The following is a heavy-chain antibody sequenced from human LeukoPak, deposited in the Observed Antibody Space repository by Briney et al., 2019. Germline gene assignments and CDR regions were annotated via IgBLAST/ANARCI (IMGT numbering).Heavy chain of an antibody. CDR1: GGSFSGYY. CDR3: ARRGCSSTSCSFDY. D-gene: IGHD2-2*01. Sequence: SETLSLTCAVYGGSFSGYYWSWIRQPPGKGLEWIGEINHSGSTNYNPSLKSRVTISVDTSKNQFSLKLSSVTAADTAVYYCARRGCSSTSCSFDYWGQGTLVTVSS. V-gene: IGHV4-34*01. CDR2: INHSGST. J-gene: IGHJ4*02.